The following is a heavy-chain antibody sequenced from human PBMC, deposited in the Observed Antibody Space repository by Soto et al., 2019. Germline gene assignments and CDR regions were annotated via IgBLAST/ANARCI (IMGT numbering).Heavy chain of an antibody. V-gene: IGHV4-31*03. CDR1: GGSISSRGYY. Sequence: LYLTCIVSGGSISSRGYYWSWIRQHPGKGLEWIGYIYYSGSTYYNPSLKSRVTISVDTSKNQFSLKLSSVTAADTAVYYCARGVAPMVYAIRGAWFDPWGQGTLVTVSS. J-gene: IGHJ5*02. D-gene: IGHD2-8*01. CDR2: IYYSGST. CDR3: ARGVAPMVYAIRGAWFDP.